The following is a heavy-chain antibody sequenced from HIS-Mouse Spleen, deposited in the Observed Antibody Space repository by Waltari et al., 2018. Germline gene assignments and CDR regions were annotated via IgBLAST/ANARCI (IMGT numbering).Heavy chain of an antibody. CDR3: ARGVVGATEYFQH. Sequence: QVQLQQWGAGLLKPSETLSLTCAVCGGSFSGYYWSWIRQPPGKGLEWIGEINHSGSTNYNPSLKSRVTISVDTSKNQFSLKLSSVTAADTAVYYCARGVVGATEYFQHWGQGTLVTVSS. V-gene: IGHV4-34*01. D-gene: IGHD1-26*01. J-gene: IGHJ1*01. CDR1: GGSFSGYY. CDR2: INHSGST.